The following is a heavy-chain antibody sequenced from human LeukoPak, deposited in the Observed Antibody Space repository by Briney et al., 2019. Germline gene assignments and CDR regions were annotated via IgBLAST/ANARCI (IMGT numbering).Heavy chain of an antibody. Sequence: GASVKVSCKASGYTFTGYYMHWVRQAPGQGLEWMGRINPNSGGTNYAQKFQGRVTMTRDTSISTAYMELSRLRSDDTAVYYCASLYYDYVWGSYRYEDAFDIWGQGTMVTVSS. J-gene: IGHJ3*02. CDR1: GYTFTGYY. D-gene: IGHD3-16*02. V-gene: IGHV1-2*06. CDR2: INPNSGGT. CDR3: ASLYYDYVWGSYRYEDAFDI.